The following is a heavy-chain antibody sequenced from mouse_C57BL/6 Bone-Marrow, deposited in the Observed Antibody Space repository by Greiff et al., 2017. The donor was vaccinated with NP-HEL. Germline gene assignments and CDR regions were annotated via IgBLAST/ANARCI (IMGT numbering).Heavy chain of an antibody. D-gene: IGHD3-2*02. V-gene: IGHV5-6*01. J-gene: IGHJ4*01. Sequence: EVMLVESGGDLVKPGGSLKLSCAASGFTFSSYGMSWVRQTPDKRLEWVATISSGGSYTYYPDSVKGRFTISRDNAKNTLYLQMSSLKSEDTAMYYCARHRGLRLDYYAMDYWGQGTSVTVSS. CDR1: GFTFSSYG. CDR2: ISSGGSYT. CDR3: ARHRGLRLDYYAMDY.